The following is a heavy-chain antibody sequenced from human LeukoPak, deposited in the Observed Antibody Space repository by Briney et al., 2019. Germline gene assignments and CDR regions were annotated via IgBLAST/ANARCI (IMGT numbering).Heavy chain of an antibody. V-gene: IGHV3-23*01. Sequence: TGRSLRLSCAASGFTFSSYAMMWLRQAPGKGLEWVSAISGAGGTTLYADSVKGRFTISRDNSKNTLYLQMSSLRAEDTAVYYCARDPNGGYIGAFEIWGQGTMVTVSS. J-gene: IGHJ3*02. CDR1: GFTFSSYA. D-gene: IGHD4-17*01. CDR2: ISGAGGTT. CDR3: ARDPNGGYIGAFEI.